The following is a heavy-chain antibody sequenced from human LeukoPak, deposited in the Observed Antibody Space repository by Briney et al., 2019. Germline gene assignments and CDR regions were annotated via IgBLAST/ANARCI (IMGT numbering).Heavy chain of an antibody. CDR1: GFTFSSYG. J-gene: IGHJ3*02. Sequence: PGGSLRLSCAASGFTFSSYGMHWVRQAPGKGLEWVAFIRYDGSNKYYADSVKGRFTISRDNSKNTLYLQMNSLRAEDTAVYYCANRTGIAAAGTVLGDDAFDIWGQGTMVTVSS. V-gene: IGHV3-30*02. CDR2: IRYDGSNK. D-gene: IGHD6-13*01. CDR3: ANRTGIAAAGTVLGDDAFDI.